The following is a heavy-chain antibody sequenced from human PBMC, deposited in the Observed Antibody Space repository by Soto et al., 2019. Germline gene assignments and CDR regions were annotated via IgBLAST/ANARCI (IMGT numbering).Heavy chain of an antibody. J-gene: IGHJ6*02. CDR2: TYYRSKLYN. Sequence: PSQTLALTCAISGDSVSSNSSAWNWIRQSPARGREWLGRTYYRSKLYNDYAVSVKSRITINPDTSKNQFSLQLNSVTPEDTAVYYCARDRRIVVVPAATLGDYYGMDVWGQGTTVTVSS. CDR3: ARDRRIVVVPAATLGDYYGMDV. CDR1: GDSVSSNSSA. V-gene: IGHV6-1*01. D-gene: IGHD2-2*01.